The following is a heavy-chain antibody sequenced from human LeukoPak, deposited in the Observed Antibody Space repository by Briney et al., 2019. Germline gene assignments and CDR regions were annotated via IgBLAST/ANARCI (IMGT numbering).Heavy chain of an antibody. V-gene: IGHV3-74*03. J-gene: IGHJ6*02. Sequence: PGGSLRLSCVASGSPFSDSWMHWVRRTPGKGLLWVSLITTDGSNRTYADSVKGRFTISRDNARNTLYLQMNSLRVEDTAVYYCARDRHYTMDAWGQGATVTVSS. CDR2: ITTDGSNR. CDR1: GSPFSDSW. D-gene: IGHD3-10*01. CDR3: ARDRHYTMDA.